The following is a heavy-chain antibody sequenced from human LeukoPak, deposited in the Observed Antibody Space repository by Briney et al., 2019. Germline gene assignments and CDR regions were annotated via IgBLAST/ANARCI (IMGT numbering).Heavy chain of an antibody. CDR1: GFTFSSYS. CDR2: ISSSSSYI. CDR3: ASPSYDSSGYYYAADFDY. Sequence: GGSLRLSCAASGFTFSSYSMNWVRQAPGKGLEWVSSISSSSSYIYYADSVKGRFTISRDNAKNSLYLQMNSLRAEDTAVYYCASPSYDSSGYYYAADFDYWGQGTLVTVSS. D-gene: IGHD3-22*01. J-gene: IGHJ4*02. V-gene: IGHV3-21*01.